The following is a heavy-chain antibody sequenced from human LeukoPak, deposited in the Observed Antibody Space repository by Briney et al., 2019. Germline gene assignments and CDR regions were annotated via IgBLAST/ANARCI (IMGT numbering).Heavy chain of an antibody. CDR2: INPNSGAT. CDR1: GYTFTGYY. CDR3: ARDQSSSSWKIVKMYYYYYGMDV. Sequence: ASVKVSCKASGYTFTGYYMHWVRQAPGQGLEWMGCINPNSGATNYAQKFQGRVTMTRDTSISTAYMELSRLRSDDTAVYYCARDQSSSSWKIVKMYYYYYGMDVWGQGTTVTVSS. V-gene: IGHV1-2*02. J-gene: IGHJ6*02. D-gene: IGHD6-13*01.